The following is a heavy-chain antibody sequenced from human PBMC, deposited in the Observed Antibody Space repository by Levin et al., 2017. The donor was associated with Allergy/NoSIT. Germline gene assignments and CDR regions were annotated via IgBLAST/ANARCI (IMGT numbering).Heavy chain of an antibody. D-gene: IGHD3-10*01. V-gene: IGHV2-70*01. Sequence: SGPTLVKPTQTLTLTCTFSGFSLSTSGMCVSWIRQPPGKALEWLALIDWDDDKYYSTSLKTRLTISKDTSKNQVVLTMTNMDPVDTATYYCARIRRWGDYYYYGMDVWGQGTTVTVSS. J-gene: IGHJ6*02. CDR3: ARIRRWGDYYYYGMDV. CDR1: GFSLSTSGMC. CDR2: IDWDDDK.